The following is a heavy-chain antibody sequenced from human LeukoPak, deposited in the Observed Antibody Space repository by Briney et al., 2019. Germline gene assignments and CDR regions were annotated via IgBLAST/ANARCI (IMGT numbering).Heavy chain of an antibody. Sequence: GGSLRLSCAASGFTFSSYAMSWVRQAPGKGLEWVSAVSATGDSTFYADSVKGRFTISRDNSKNTLYLQMNSLRAEDTAVYYCAKRFGYSYGSSDYWGQGTLVTVSS. J-gene: IGHJ4*02. CDR2: VSATGDST. CDR1: GFTFSSYA. D-gene: IGHD5-18*01. V-gene: IGHV3-23*01. CDR3: AKRFGYSYGSSDY.